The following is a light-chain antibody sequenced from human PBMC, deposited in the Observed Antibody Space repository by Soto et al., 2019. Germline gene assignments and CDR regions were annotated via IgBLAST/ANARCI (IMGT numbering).Light chain of an antibody. Sequence: EIVMTQSPATLSVSPGERATLSCRASQSVSSNLAWYQQKPGQAPRLRIYGASTRATGIPARFSGSGSGTEFTLTISGLQSEDFAVDYCQQYNNWPPTFGQGTKLEIK. CDR3: QQYNNWPPT. CDR2: GAS. V-gene: IGKV3-15*01. J-gene: IGKJ2*01. CDR1: QSVSSN.